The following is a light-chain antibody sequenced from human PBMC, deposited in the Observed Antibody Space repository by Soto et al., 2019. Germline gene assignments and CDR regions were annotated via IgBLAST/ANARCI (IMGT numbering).Light chain of an antibody. V-gene: IGKV1-5*01. J-gene: IGKJ1*01. CDR3: QQYNGYSRT. CDR1: QSLSSS. Sequence: DIQMTQSPSTLSASVGDRVTNTCRASQSLSSSLAWYQQKPGKAPRLLIYDASSLESGVPSRFSGSGSGAEFTLTISSLQPDDFASYYCQQYNGYSRTFGQGTKVDIK. CDR2: DAS.